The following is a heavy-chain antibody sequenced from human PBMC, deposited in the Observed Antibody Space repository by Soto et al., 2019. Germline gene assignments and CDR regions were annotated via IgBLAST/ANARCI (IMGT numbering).Heavy chain of an antibody. V-gene: IGHV4-30-4*01. CDR1: GGSISSGDYY. D-gene: IGHD3-10*01. CDR3: ARVDSFWELLVLDY. Sequence: QVQLQESGPGLVKPSQTLSLTCTVSGGSISSGDYYWSWIRQPPGKGLEWIGYIYYSGSTYYNPSLKSRVTISVDTSKSQCSLKLSSVTAAVTAVYYCARVDSFWELLVLDYWGQGTLVTVSS. CDR2: IYYSGST. J-gene: IGHJ4*02.